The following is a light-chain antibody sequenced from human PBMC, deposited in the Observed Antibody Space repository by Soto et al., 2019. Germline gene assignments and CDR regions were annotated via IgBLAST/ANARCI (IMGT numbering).Light chain of an antibody. V-gene: IGLV1-40*01. Sequence: HSVLTQPPSVSGGPGRRVTTSCTGSSSNIGAGYDVHWYQQLPGTAPKLLIYGNSNRPSGVPDRFSGSKSGTSASLAITGVKAEDEAVYLCQSYSSTLGAEVFGPLTKVT. CDR1: SSNIGAGYD. J-gene: IGLJ1*01. CDR2: GNS. CDR3: QSYSSTLGAEV.